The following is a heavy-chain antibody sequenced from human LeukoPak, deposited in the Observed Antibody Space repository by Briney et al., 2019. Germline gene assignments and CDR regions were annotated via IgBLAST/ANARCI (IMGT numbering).Heavy chain of an antibody. Sequence: SETLSLTCTVSGASISSYYWSWIRQPPGKGLEGIGYIFHSGSTNYNPSLKSRVTISVDTSKTQLSLKLSSVTAADTAVYYCARGAPGGNDYGDYWGQGTLVTVSS. CDR3: ARGAPGGNDYGDY. J-gene: IGHJ4*02. CDR2: IFHSGST. CDR1: GASISSYY. V-gene: IGHV4-59*01.